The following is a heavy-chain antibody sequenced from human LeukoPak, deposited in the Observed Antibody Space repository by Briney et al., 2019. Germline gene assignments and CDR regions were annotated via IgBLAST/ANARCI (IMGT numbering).Heavy chain of an antibody. CDR2: ISYDGSNK. CDR1: GFSFNSYW. V-gene: IGHV3-30*18. CDR3: AKWNYDFWSGLGRTDAFDI. D-gene: IGHD3-3*01. J-gene: IGHJ3*02. Sequence: GGSLRLSCAASGFSFNSYWMHWVRQAPGKGLEWVAVISYDGSNKYYADSVKGRFTISRDNSKNTLYLQMNSLRAEDTAVYYCAKWNYDFWSGLGRTDAFDIWGQGTMVTVSS.